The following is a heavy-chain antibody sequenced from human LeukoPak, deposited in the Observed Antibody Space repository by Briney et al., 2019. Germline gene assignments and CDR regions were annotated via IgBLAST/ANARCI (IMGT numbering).Heavy chain of an antibody. D-gene: IGHD1-26*01. CDR3: AGGRLGPVPYYYMDV. J-gene: IGHJ6*03. V-gene: IGHV4-39*07. Sequence: SETLSLTCTVSGGSISSSSYYWGWIRQPPGKGLEWIGSIYYSGSTNYNPSLKSRVTISVDTSKNQFSLKLSSVTAADTAVYYCAGGRLGPVPYYYMDVWGKGTTVTISS. CDR2: IYYSGST. CDR1: GGSISSSSYY.